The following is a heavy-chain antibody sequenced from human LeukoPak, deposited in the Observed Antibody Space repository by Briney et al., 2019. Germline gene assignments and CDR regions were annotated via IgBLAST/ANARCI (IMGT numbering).Heavy chain of an antibody. Sequence: SETLSLTCTVSGGSIGSDYRSWIRQPPGQGLEWIGYIYYSGSTNYNPSLKSRVTMSVDTSKNQFSLKLSSVTAADTAVYYCARGRISSAWFAHFDYWGQGTLVTVSS. D-gene: IGHD6-19*01. CDR2: IYYSGST. J-gene: IGHJ4*02. CDR1: GGSIGSDY. CDR3: ARGRISSAWFAHFDY. V-gene: IGHV4-59*01.